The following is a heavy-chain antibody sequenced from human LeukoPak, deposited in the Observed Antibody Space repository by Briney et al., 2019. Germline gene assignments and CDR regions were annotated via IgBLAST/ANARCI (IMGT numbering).Heavy chain of an antibody. J-gene: IGHJ4*02. CDR1: GYTFTGYY. D-gene: IGHD6-13*01. CDR2: INPNSGGT. CDR3: ALTIAAAGTWFDY. V-gene: IGHV1-2*04. Sequence: ASVKVSCKASGYTFTGYYMRWVRQAPGQGLEWMGWINPNSGGTNYAQKFQGWVTMTRDTSISTAYMELSRLRSEDTAVYYCALTIAAAGTWFDYWGQGTLVTVSS.